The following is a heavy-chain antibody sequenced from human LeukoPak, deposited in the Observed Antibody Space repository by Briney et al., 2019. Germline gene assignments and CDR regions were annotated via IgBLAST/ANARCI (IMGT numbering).Heavy chain of an antibody. CDR2: ISAYNGNT. CDR1: GYTFTSYG. D-gene: IGHD2-2*01. J-gene: IGHJ3*02. CDR3: ARDRGVYCSSTSCPPPFDI. V-gene: IGHV1-18*01. Sequence: ASVKVSCKASGYTFTSYGISWVRQAPGQGLEWMGLISAYNGNTNYAQKLQGRVNMTTDTSTSTAYMELRSLRSDDTAVYYCARDRGVYCSSTSCPPPFDIWGQGTMVTVSS.